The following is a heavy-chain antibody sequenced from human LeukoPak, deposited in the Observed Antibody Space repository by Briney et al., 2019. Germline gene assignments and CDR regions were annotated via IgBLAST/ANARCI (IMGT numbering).Heavy chain of an antibody. Sequence: GGPLRLSCAASGFTVSSNYMSWVRQAPGKGLEWVSVIYSGGSTYYADSVKGRFTISRDNSKNTLYLQMNSLRAEDTAVYYCAKFPFTVTPDYWGQGTLVTVSS. V-gene: IGHV3-66*01. CDR1: GFTVSSNY. CDR3: AKFPFTVTPDY. D-gene: IGHD4-11*01. CDR2: IYSGGST. J-gene: IGHJ4*02.